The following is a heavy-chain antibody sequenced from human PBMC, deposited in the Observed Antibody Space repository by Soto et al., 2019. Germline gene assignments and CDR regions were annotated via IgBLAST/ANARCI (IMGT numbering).Heavy chain of an antibody. CDR1: VFTFSIYA. V-gene: IGHV3-21*05. J-gene: IGHJ4*02. CDR3: ARLPYSAYNRHFDY. Sequence: GGSLRLSCVASVFTFSIYAMGWVRQAPGKGLEWVSYINPTSGHINYADSVKGRFTISRDNARNSLYLQMNSLTADDTAMYYCARLPYSAYNRHFDYWGQGTLVTVSS. CDR2: INPTSGHI. D-gene: IGHD4-4*01.